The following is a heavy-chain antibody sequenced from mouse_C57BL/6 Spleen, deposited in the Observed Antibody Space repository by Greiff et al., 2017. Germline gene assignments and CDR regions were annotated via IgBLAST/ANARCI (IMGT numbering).Heavy chain of an antibody. J-gene: IGHJ2*01. CDR1: GFTFSDYG. Sequence: DVKLVESGGGLVKPGGSLKLSCAASGFTFSDYGMHWVRQAPEKGLEWVAYISSGSSTIYYADTVKGRFTISRDNAKNTLFLQMTSLRSEDTAMYYCARPLTGYFDYWGQGTTLTVSS. V-gene: IGHV5-17*01. CDR2: ISSGSSTI. D-gene: IGHD4-1*01. CDR3: ARPLTGYFDY.